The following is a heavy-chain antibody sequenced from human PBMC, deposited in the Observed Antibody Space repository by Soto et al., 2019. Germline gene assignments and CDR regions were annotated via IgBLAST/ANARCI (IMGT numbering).Heavy chain of an antibody. D-gene: IGHD6-19*01. CDR1: GESLRGHS. V-gene: IGHV4-34*01. Sequence: SETLSLTCAVYGESLRGHSWNWIRQPPGRGLEWVGEIDQSGSSNYNPSLKSRANISVDTSQNQFSLRLSSMTAADTGVYYCAREDSSGWSGESLDVWGQGTTVTVSS. J-gene: IGHJ6*02. CDR3: AREDSSGWSGESLDV. CDR2: IDQSGSS.